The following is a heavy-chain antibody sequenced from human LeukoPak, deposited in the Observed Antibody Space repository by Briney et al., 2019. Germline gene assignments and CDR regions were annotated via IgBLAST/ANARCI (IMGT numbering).Heavy chain of an antibody. Sequence: GESLKISCKGSGYTFTTYWIGWVRQMPGKGLEWMGIIYPGDSDTRYSPSFQGQVTISADKSFSTAYLQWSSLKASGTAMYYCARNSLVGATGSYFDFWGQGTPVTVSS. D-gene: IGHD1-26*01. J-gene: IGHJ4*02. CDR1: GYTFTTYW. V-gene: IGHV5-51*01. CDR2: IYPGDSDT. CDR3: ARNSLVGATGSYFDF.